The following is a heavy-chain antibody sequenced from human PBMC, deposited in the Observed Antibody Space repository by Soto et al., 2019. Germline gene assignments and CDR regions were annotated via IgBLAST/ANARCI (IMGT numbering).Heavy chain of an antibody. D-gene: IGHD4-17*01. J-gene: IGHJ4*02. CDR1: GFTFNTYS. CDR2: ISSKSSSI. Sequence: EVQLLESGGGLVKAGGSLRLSCAASGFTFNTYSMNWVRQAPGKGLEWVSSISSKSSSIYYGDSVKGRFTISRDNAKNSLFLQMNSLRAEDTAVYYCARESGDYVWFDCWGQGTLVTVSS. V-gene: IGHV3-21*01. CDR3: ARESGDYVWFDC.